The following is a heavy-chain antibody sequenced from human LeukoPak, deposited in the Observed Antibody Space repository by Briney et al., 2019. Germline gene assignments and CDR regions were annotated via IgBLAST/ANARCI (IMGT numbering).Heavy chain of an antibody. J-gene: IGHJ4*02. CDR2: ISGSGGSI. V-gene: IGHV3-23*01. Sequence: GGSLRLSCAASGLTFSSHAMTWVRQAPGQGLEWVSTISGSGGSIYYAGSGKGRFTISRDNSKNTLYLQMNSLRAEDTALYYCAKVKTAVTTHFDYWGQGTLVTVSS. D-gene: IGHD4-17*01. CDR1: GLTFSSHA. CDR3: AKVKTAVTTHFDY.